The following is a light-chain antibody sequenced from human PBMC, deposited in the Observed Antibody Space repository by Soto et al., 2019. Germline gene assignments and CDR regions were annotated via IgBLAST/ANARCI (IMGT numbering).Light chain of an antibody. V-gene: IGLV2-14*03. J-gene: IGLJ1*01. CDR3: APWDDSLNGYV. CDR2: NVY. Sequence: QSVLTQPASVSGSPGQSITISCTGTSSDVGAYNFVSWHQQHPGKAPKLMIYNVYDRPSGISYRFSGSKSGNTASLTISGLQGEDEGDYYCAPWDDSLNGYVFGPGTKVTVL. CDR1: SSDVGAYNF.